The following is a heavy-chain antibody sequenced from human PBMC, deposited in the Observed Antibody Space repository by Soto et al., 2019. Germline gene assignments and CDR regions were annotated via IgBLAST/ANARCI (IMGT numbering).Heavy chain of an antibody. V-gene: IGHV3-53*01. CDR2: IYSGGST. CDR3: ASLPQRAVAGKGAFDY. Sequence: QLGGSLRLSCAASGFTVSSNYMSWVRQAPGKGLEWVSVIYSGGSTYYADSVKGRFTISRDNSKNTLYLQMNSLRAEDTAVYYCASLPQRAVAGKGAFDYWGQGTLVTVSS. J-gene: IGHJ4*02. CDR1: GFTVSSNY. D-gene: IGHD6-19*01.